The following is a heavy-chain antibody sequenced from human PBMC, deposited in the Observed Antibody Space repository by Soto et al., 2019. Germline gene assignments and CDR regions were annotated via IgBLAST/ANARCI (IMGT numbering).Heavy chain of an antibody. D-gene: IGHD6-6*01. J-gene: IGHJ4*02. CDR1: GYTFTSYG. CDR3: ARGRDGDY. CDR2: ISADNGNT. Sequence: QVQLVQSGAEVKKPGASVKVSCKCSGYTFTSYGITWVRQAPGQGLEWMGWISADNGNTDYAQKLQGRVTVTRDTSTSTAYRDLRSLRSADTAVYYCARGRDGDYWGQGALVTVSS. V-gene: IGHV1-18*01.